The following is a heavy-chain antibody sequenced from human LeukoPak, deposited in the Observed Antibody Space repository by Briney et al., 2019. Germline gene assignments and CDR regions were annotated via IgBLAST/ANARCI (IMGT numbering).Heavy chain of an antibody. V-gene: IGHV1-3*01. CDR2: INAGNGNT. D-gene: IGHD5-12*01. CDR1: GYTFTSYA. Sequence: ASVKVSCKASGYTFTSYAMHWVRQAPGQRLEWMGWINAGNGNTKYSQKFQGRVTMTEDTSTDTAYMELSSLRSEDTAVYYCATDLSGYDFVLNWGQGTLVTVSS. CDR3: ATDLSGYDFVLN. J-gene: IGHJ4*02.